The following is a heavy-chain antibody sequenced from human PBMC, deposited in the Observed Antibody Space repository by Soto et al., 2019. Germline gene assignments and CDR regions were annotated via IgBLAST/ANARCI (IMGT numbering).Heavy chain of an antibody. Sequence: SEPLRLPYTGSAGDINSYYWPRIRQPAGKGLEWIGRIYSSGSTKYNPSLQSRVTTSLDTSKNQFSLRLSSVTAADTAVYYCARGQRFSDWFDPWGQGTLVTVSS. CDR1: AGDINSYY. CDR3: ARGQRFSDWFDP. D-gene: IGHD3-3*01. CDR2: IYSSGST. J-gene: IGHJ5*02. V-gene: IGHV4-4*07.